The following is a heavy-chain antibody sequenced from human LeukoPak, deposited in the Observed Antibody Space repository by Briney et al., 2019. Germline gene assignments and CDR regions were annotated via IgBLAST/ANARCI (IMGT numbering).Heavy chain of an antibody. CDR1: GFTSSSYG. Sequence: PGGSLRLSCAASGFTSSSYGMHWVRQAPGKGLEWVAFIRYDGSNKYYADSVKGRFTISRDNSKNTLYLQMNSLRAEDTAVYYCAKRGGGIVVVPAADSDYWGQGTLVTVSS. V-gene: IGHV3-30*02. CDR3: AKRGGGIVVVPAADSDY. D-gene: IGHD2-2*01. J-gene: IGHJ4*02. CDR2: IRYDGSNK.